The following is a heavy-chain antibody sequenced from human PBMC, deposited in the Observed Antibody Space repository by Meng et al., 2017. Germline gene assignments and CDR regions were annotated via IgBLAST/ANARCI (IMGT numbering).Heavy chain of an antibody. V-gene: IGHV3-21*01. J-gene: IGHJ3*02. CDR3: ASSRRELLGRGFVVDAFDI. CDR2: ISSSSSYI. CDR1: GFTFSSYS. Sequence: GESLKISCAASGFTFSSYSMNWVRQAPGKGLEWVSSISSSSSYIYYADSVKGRFTISRDNAKNSLYLQMNSLRAEDTAVYYCASSRRELLGRGFVVDAFDIWGQGTMVTVSS. D-gene: IGHD1-26*01.